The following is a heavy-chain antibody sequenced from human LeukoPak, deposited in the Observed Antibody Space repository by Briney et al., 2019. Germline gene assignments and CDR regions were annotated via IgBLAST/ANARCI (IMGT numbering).Heavy chain of an antibody. Sequence: GRSLRLSCTASASTFGDYPMSWVRQAQGKGHEWVGFIRCKTYGGTTEYAASVKGRFSISRDDYKSIAYLQMNSLKNEDTAVYYCTKSRDGYNGGSVEYWGQGTLGNGSS. J-gene: IGHJ4*02. V-gene: IGHV3-49*04. CDR1: ASTFGDYP. CDR3: TKSRDGYNGGSVEY. CDR2: IRCKTYGGTT. D-gene: IGHD5-24*01.